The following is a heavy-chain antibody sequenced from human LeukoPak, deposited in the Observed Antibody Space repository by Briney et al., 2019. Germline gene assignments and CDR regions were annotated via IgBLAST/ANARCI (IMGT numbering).Heavy chain of an antibody. V-gene: IGHV4-39*01. CDR3: ARTRSGSYAFDI. CDR2: IYYSGST. D-gene: IGHD3-10*01. Sequence: KPSETLSLTCTASGGSISSSNYYWGWIRQPPGKGLEWIGNIYYSGSTYYNPSLKSRVTISVGTSKNQFSLKLTSVTAADTAIYYCARTRSGSYAFDIWGQGTMVTVSS. J-gene: IGHJ3*02. CDR1: GGSISSSNYY.